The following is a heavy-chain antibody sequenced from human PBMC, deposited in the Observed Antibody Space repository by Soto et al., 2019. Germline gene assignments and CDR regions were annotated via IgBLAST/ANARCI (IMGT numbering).Heavy chain of an antibody. J-gene: IGHJ5*02. CDR3: ARKLEASIRHVEWFSYKWFDP. CDR2: ITFRGVT. CDR1: GDSLSGYA. D-gene: IGHD3-9*01. V-gene: IGHV4-34*01. Sequence: LETLSLTCDVHGDSLSGYAWSWIRQPPGKGLEWIGEITFRGVTNYHPSLKSRLSMSVDTSKNRISLNVSSVTAADTALYFCARKLEASIRHVEWFSYKWFDPWGPGTLVTVSS.